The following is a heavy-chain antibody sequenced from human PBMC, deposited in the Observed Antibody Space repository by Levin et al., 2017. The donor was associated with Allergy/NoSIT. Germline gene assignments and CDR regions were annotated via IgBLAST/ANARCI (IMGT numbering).Heavy chain of an antibody. CDR2: IYSGGST. Sequence: GGSLRLSCAASGFSVSSNYMSWVRQAPGKGLEWVSVIYSGGSTYYADSVKGRFTISRDTSKNTLNLRMNSLRAEDTAVYYCARASNWNYDYWGQGTLVTVSS. V-gene: IGHV3-53*01. CDR1: GFSVSSNY. CDR3: ARASNWNYDY. J-gene: IGHJ4*02. D-gene: IGHD1-7*01.